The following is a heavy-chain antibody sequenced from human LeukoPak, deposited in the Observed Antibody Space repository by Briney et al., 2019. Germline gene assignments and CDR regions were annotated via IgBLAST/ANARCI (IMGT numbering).Heavy chain of an antibody. CDR3: ARGGGYDEFDY. CDR2: INPNSGGT. Sequence: GASVKVSCKASGYTFSAYYMHWVRQAPGQGLERMGWINPNSGGTNYAQKFQGRVTMTRDTSISTAYMDLSRLRSDDTAVYYCARGGGYDEFDYWGQGTLVTVSS. V-gene: IGHV1-2*02. CDR1: GYTFSAYY. D-gene: IGHD5-12*01. J-gene: IGHJ4*02.